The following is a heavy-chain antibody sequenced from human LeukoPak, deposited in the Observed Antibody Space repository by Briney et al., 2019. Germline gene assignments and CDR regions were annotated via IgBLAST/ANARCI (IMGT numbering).Heavy chain of an antibody. CDR3: ARGRYYDRSPNDY. Sequence: ASVKVSCKASGYTFTGYYMHWARQAPGQGLEWMGWINPNSGGTNYAQKFQGRATMTRDTSISTAYMELSRLRSDDTAVYYCARGRYYDRSPNDYWGQGTLVTVSS. D-gene: IGHD3-22*01. J-gene: IGHJ4*02. V-gene: IGHV1-2*02. CDR2: INPNSGGT. CDR1: GYTFTGYY.